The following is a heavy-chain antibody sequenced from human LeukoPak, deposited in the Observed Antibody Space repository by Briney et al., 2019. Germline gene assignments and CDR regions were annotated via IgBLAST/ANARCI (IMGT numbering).Heavy chain of an antibody. CDR2: ISGSGSNT. D-gene: IGHD1-7*01. CDR1: GFTLRSYT. CDR3: AKDQRYNWDYISYAFDI. J-gene: IGHJ3*02. Sequence: GGSLRLSCAASGFTLRSYTMNWVRQAPGEGLEWVSGISGSGSNTYYADSVRGRFTISRDNSKNTLYLQMNSLRGEDTAVYYCAKDQRYNWDYISYAFDIWGQGTMVSVSS. V-gene: IGHV3-23*01.